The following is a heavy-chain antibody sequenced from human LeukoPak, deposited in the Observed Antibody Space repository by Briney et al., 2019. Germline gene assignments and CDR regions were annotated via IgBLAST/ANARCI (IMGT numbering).Heavy chain of an antibody. CDR3: AREGRGASADY. J-gene: IGHJ4*02. CDR2: INPSGGST. Sequence: ASVKVSCKASGYTFTSYYMHWVRQAPGQGLEWMGIINPSGGSTIYAQKFQGRVTITRDMSTSTVYMELSSLRSEDTAVYYCAREGRGASADYWGQGTLVTVSS. V-gene: IGHV1-46*01. CDR1: GYTFTSYY.